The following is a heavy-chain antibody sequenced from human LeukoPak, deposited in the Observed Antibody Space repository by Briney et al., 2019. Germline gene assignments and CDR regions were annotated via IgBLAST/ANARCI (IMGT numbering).Heavy chain of an antibody. CDR2: IYSGGST. CDR3: ARDRPGGGSYYGLDY. Sequence: GGSLRLSCAASGFTVSSNYMTWVRQAPGKGPEWVSVIYSGGSTYYADSVKGRFTISRDNSKNTLYLQMNSLRAEDTAVYYCARDRPGGGSYYGLDYWGQGTLVTVSS. V-gene: IGHV3-53*01. D-gene: IGHD1-26*01. CDR1: GFTVSSNY. J-gene: IGHJ4*02.